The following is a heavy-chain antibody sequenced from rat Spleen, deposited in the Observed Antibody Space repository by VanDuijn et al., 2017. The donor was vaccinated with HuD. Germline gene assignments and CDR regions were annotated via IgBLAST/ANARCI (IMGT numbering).Heavy chain of an antibody. D-gene: IGHD1-2*01. J-gene: IGHJ3*01. CDR2: INYDATST. CDR3: ARVGIAAIGNGFSY. V-gene: IGHV5-29*01. Sequence: EVQLLESGGGLVQPGRSLKLSCAASGFTFSNYGMAWVRQAPAKGLEWVATINYDATSTHYRDSVKGRFTISRDNAKSTLFLQMDSRRSEETATYDCARVGIAAIGNGFSYWGQGTLVTVSS. CDR1: GFTFSNYG.